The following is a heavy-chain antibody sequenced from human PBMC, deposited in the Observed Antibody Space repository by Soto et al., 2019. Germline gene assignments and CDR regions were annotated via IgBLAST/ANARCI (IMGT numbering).Heavy chain of an antibody. J-gene: IGHJ3*02. V-gene: IGHV1-2*04. CDR3: ARVAGITGTNDAFDI. Sequence: GASVKVSCKASGYTFTGYYMHWVRQAPGQGLEWMGWINPNSGGTNYAQKFQGWVTMTRDTSISTAYMELSRLRSDDTAVYYCARVAGITGTNDAFDIWGQGTMVTVS. CDR2: INPNSGGT. D-gene: IGHD1-20*01. CDR1: GYTFTGYY.